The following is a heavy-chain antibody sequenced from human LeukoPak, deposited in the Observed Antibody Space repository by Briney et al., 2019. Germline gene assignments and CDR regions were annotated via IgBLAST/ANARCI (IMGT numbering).Heavy chain of an antibody. J-gene: IGHJ4*02. CDR2: INHSGST. CDR3: ARLADY. V-gene: IGHV4-34*01. CDR1: GGSISSHY. Sequence: SETLSLTCTVSGGSISSHYWSWIRQPPGKGLEWIGEINHSGSTNYNPSLKSRVTISVDTSKNQFSLKLSSVTAADTAVYYCARLADYWGQGTLVTVSS.